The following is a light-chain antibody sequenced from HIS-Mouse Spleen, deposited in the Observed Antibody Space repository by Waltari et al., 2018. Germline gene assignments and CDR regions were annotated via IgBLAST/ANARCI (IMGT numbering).Light chain of an antibody. J-gene: IGKJ5*01. CDR3: QQRSNWPPIT. Sequence: EIVLTQSPATLSLSPGERATLSCRASQSVSSYLAWYQQQPGQAPRLLIYYASNRATGIPARFSGSGSGTDFTLTISSLEPEDFAVYYCQQRSNWPPITFGQGTRLEIK. CDR2: YAS. V-gene: IGKV3-11*01. CDR1: QSVSSY.